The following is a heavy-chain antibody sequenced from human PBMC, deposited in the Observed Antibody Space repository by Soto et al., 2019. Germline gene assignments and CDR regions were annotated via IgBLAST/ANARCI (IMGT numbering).Heavy chain of an antibody. Sequence: PSETLSLTCTVSGGSVSSGSYYWSWIRQPPGKGLEWIGYIYYSGSTNYNPSLKSRVTISVDTSKNQFSLKLSSVTAADTAVYYCARGIVLLPAAAPYYYYGMDGRAQRTTDTGSS. D-gene: IGHD2-2*01. CDR2: IYYSGST. CDR3: ARGIVLLPAAAPYYYYGMDG. V-gene: IGHV4-61*01. J-gene: IGHJ6*02. CDR1: GGSVSSGSYY.